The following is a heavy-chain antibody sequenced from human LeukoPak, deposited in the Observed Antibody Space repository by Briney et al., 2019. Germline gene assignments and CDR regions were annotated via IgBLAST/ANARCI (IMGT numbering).Heavy chain of an antibody. J-gene: IGHJ3*02. V-gene: IGHV3-48*01. CDR3: ARAQPISDRTHRTFDI. Sequence: PGGSLRLSCAASGFTFSSYSMKWVRPAPGKGLGWVSYISSSSSTIYYADSVKGRFTISRDNAKNSLYLQMNSLRAEDTAVYYCARAQPISDRTHRTFDIWGQGTMVTVSS. CDR2: ISSSSSTI. CDR1: GFTFSSYS. D-gene: IGHD1-1*01.